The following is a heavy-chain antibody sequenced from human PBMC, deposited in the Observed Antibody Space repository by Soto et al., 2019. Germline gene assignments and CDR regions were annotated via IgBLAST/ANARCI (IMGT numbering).Heavy chain of an antibody. J-gene: IGHJ4*02. V-gene: IGHV4-39*01. CDR2: VFYSGNS. CDR3: ARHGGGIASAVDN. D-gene: IGHD6-13*01. CDR1: GDSISNSIYY. Sequence: QLQLQKSGPGLVKPSETLSLTCTVSGDSISNSIYYWGWIRQSPVSGLEWIGSVFYSGNSYSNPALKSRVTISVGTSKNQFSLKVNSVTAADTAVYYCARHGGGIASAVDNWGQGTLVTVSS.